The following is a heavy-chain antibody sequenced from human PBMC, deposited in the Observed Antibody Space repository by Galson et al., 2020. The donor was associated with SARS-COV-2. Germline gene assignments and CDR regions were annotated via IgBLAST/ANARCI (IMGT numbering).Heavy chain of an antibody. CDR1: GRSISSSSYY. CDR3: ARSSWIAVADTNRGGSYYYYYGMDV. D-gene: IGHD6-19*01. CDR2: LYDTGIT. J-gene: IGHJ6*02. Sequence: TSETLSLTCTVSGRSISSSSYYWGWLRHPPGRGLEWIRRLYDTGITHYNLSLKSRVTISVDTSKNQCSLKLSSVTAADTAVYYCARSSWIAVADTNRGGSYYYYYGMDVWGQGTTVTVSS. V-gene: IGHV4-39*01.